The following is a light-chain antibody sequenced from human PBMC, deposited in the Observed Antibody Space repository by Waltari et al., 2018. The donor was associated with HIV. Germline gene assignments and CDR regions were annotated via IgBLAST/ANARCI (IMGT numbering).Light chain of an antibody. CDR3: QQYDNLLT. J-gene: IGKJ4*01. CDR1: QDISSY. CDR2: DAS. V-gene: IGKV1-33*01. Sequence: DIQMTQSPSSLSASVGDRVTITCQASQDISSYLHWYQQKPGKAPKLLIYDASYLETGVPSRFSGSGSGTDFTFTISSLQPEDIATYYCQQYDNLLTFGGGTKVEIK.